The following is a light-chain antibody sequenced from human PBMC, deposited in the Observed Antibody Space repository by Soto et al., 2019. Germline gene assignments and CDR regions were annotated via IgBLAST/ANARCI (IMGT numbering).Light chain of an antibody. CDR2: AAS. Sequence: DIQMTQSPSSLSASVGDRVTITYRASRSISNYLNWYQQKSGKAPRLLIYAASSLQPGVPSRFSRTGTGTAFTLTITSLQPEDSATYYCQQSYSVPRFGQGTRV. CDR1: RSISNY. V-gene: IGKV1-39*01. CDR3: QQSYSVPR. J-gene: IGKJ1*01.